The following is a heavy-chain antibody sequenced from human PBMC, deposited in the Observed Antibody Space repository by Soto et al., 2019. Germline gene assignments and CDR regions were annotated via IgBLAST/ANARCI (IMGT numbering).Heavy chain of an antibody. V-gene: IGHV3-73*02. CDR2: IRSTAHGYAT. Sequence: EVHLEESGGGLVQPGGSLKLSCAASGFNFSASAMHWVRQPSGKGLEWVGRIRSTAHGYATGYAAWVKGRPTISNDDSKNTAFLQLSSLRAEDTAVCCSTKYDTCDSWGQGALVTVSS. D-gene: IGHD3-9*01. CDR1: GFNFSASA. J-gene: IGHJ4*02. CDR3: TKYDTCDS.